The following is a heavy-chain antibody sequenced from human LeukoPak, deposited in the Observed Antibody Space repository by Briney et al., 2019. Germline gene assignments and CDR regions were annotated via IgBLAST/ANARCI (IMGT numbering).Heavy chain of an antibody. D-gene: IGHD2/OR15-2a*01. V-gene: IGHV1-2*02. Sequence: GASMKVSCKSSGFTFTDYYIHWVRQAPGQGLEWMGYIGPHSSATSSPQEFQGRVTMTRDTSMSTAYMELTRLTSDDTAVYYCAREGNGLLSKDFDYWGQGTLATVSS. J-gene: IGHJ4*02. CDR3: AREGNGLLSKDFDY. CDR1: GFTFTDYY. CDR2: IGPHSSAT.